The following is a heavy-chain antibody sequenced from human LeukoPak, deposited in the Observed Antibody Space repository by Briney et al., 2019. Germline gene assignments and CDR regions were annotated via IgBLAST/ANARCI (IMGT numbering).Heavy chain of an antibody. CDR1: GFTFSSYS. CDR2: ISSGGNYI. D-gene: IGHD3-10*01. Sequence: GGSLRLSCAASGFTFSSYSMNWVRQAPGKGLEWVSSISSGGNYIYYADSVKGRFTISRDTAKHSLYLQMNSLRAEDTAVYYCAAVRGGFDYWGQGTLVTVSS. J-gene: IGHJ4*02. CDR3: AAVRGGFDY. V-gene: IGHV3-21*01.